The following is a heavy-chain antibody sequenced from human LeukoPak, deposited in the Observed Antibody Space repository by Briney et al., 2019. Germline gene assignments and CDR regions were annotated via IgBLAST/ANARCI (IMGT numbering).Heavy chain of an antibody. CDR3: ARRYYDFWSGYPEGYYGMDV. CDR1: GNTFTSYG. D-gene: IGHD3-3*01. Sequence: RASVKVSCKASGNTFTSYGISWVRQAPGQGLEWMGWISAYNGNTNYAQKLQGRVTMTTDTSTSTAYMELRSLRSDDTAVYYCARRYYDFWSGYPEGYYGMDVWGQGTTVTASS. J-gene: IGHJ6*02. CDR2: ISAYNGNT. V-gene: IGHV1-18*01.